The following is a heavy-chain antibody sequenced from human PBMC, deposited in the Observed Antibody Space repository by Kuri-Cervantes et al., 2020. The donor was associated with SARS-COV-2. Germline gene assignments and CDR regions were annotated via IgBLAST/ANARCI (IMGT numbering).Heavy chain of an antibody. CDR2: IKQDGSEK. Sequence: GGSLRLSCAASGFTFSSYWMSWVRQAPGKGLEWVANIKQDGSEKYYVDSVKGRFTISRDNAKNSLYLQMNSLRAEDTAVYYCARDKGWELEMGFDYWGQGTLVTVSS. J-gene: IGHJ4*02. V-gene: IGHV3-7*03. CDR3: ARDKGWELEMGFDY. CDR1: GFTFSSYW. D-gene: IGHD1-26*01.